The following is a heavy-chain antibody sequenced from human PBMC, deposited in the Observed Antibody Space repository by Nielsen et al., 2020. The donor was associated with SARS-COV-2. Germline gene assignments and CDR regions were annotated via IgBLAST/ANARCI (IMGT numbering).Heavy chain of an antibody. J-gene: IGHJ4*02. CDR2: IWYDGSRK. CDR1: GFIFSGNG. CDR3: ARYNANIGLDY. D-gene: IGHD1-14*01. Sequence: GGSLRLSCAASGFIFSGNGMHWVRQAPGKGLEWVAVIWYDGSRKYFADSVKGRFTISRDNSKNTLSLQMNSLRAEDTAMYYCARYNANIGLDYWGQGTLVAVSS. V-gene: IGHV3-33*01.